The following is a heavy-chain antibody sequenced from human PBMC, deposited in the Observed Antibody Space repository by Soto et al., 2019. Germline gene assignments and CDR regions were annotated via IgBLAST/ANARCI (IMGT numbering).Heavy chain of an antibody. D-gene: IGHD2-2*01. CDR3: AREGGVEASYYYYGMDV. CDR2: IIPIFGTA. Sequence: GASVKVSCKASGGTFSSYAISWVRQAPGQGLEWMGGIIPIFGTANYAQKFQGRVTITADESTSTAYMELSSLRSEDTAVYYCAREGGVEASYYYYGMDVWGQGTTVTISS. V-gene: IGHV1-69*13. J-gene: IGHJ6*02. CDR1: GGTFSSYA.